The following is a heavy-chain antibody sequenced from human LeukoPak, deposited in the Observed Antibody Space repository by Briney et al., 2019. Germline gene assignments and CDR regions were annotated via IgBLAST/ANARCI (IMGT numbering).Heavy chain of an antibody. Sequence: SETLSLTCAVYGGSFSGYYWSWIRQPPGKGLEWIGEINHSGSTNYNPSLKSRVTISVDTSKNQFSLKLSSVTAADTAVYHCARARITMVRGVTDWFDPWGQGTLVTVSS. CDR3: ARARITMVRGVTDWFDP. CDR1: GGSFSGYY. CDR2: INHSGST. V-gene: IGHV4-34*01. J-gene: IGHJ5*02. D-gene: IGHD3-10*01.